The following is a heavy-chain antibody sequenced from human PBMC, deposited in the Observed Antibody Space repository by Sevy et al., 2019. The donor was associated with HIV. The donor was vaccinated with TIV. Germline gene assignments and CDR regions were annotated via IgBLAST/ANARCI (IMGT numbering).Heavy chain of an antibody. J-gene: IGHJ4*02. CDR2: IKSKTDGGTT. Sequence: GGSLRLSCAGSGFTFSNTWMSWVRQAPGKGLEWIGRIKSKTDGGTTDYAAPVKGRFSISRDNSKNTLYLEMNSLKTEETAVYYCTTQWFWGQGTLVTVSS. V-gene: IGHV3-15*01. CDR1: GFTFSNTW. D-gene: IGHD3-22*01. CDR3: TTQWF.